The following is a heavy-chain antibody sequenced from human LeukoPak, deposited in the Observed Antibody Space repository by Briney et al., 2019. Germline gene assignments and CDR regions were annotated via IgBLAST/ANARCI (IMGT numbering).Heavy chain of an antibody. V-gene: IGHV1-69*04. J-gene: IGHJ4*02. D-gene: IGHD5-24*01. CDR2: IIPILGIA. CDR1: GGTFSSYA. CDR3: ARLRRWLQSDYLDY. Sequence: SVKVSCKASGGTFSSYAISWVRQAPGQGLEWMGRIIPILGIANYAQKFQGRVTITADKSTSTAYMELSSLRSEDTAVYYCARLRRWLQSDYLDYWGQGTLVTVSS.